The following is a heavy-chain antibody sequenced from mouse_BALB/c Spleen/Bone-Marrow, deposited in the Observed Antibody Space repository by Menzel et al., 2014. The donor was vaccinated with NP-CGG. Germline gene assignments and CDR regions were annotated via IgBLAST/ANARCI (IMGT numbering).Heavy chain of an antibody. J-gene: IGHJ3*01. V-gene: IGHV3-1*02. CDR1: GYSITSGYG. D-gene: IGHD1-2*01. CDR3: SRETGTTARFAY. CDR2: IHYSGRT. Sequence: VQLQESGPDLVKPSQSLSLTCTVTGYSITSGYGWHWIRQFPGNKLEWMAYIHYSGRTNYNPSLKSLIPITRDTSKNQFFLHLNSVTTEDTATYYCSRETGTTARFAYWGQGTLVTVSA.